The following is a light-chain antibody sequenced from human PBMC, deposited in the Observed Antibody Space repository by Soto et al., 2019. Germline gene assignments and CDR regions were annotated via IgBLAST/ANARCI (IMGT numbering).Light chain of an antibody. V-gene: IGKV2-24*01. CDR1: QSLVDSDGNTY. CDR2: KIS. Sequence: DIVMTQTPLSSPVTLGQPASISCRSSQSLVDSDGNTYLSWLQQRPGQPPRLLIYKISTRFSGVPDRFSGSGAGTDFTLKISRVEAEDVGVYYCMQATQFPRTFGQGTKVEIK. CDR3: MQATQFPRT. J-gene: IGKJ1*01.